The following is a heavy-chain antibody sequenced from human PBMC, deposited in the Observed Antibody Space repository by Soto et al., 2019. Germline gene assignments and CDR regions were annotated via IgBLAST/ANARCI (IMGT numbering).Heavy chain of an antibody. CDR2: IYSGGST. D-gene: IGHD4-17*01. Sequence: EVQLVESGGGLIQPGGSLRLSCAASGFTVSSNYMSWVRQAPGKGLELVSVIYSGGSTYYADSVKGRFTISRDNSKNTLYLQMNRLRAEDTAVYYCARGGYGDPRGYFDLWGRGTLVTVSS. CDR1: GFTVSSNY. J-gene: IGHJ2*01. CDR3: ARGGYGDPRGYFDL. V-gene: IGHV3-53*01.